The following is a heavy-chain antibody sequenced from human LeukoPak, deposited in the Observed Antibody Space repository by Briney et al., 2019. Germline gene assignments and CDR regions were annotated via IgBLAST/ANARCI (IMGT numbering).Heavy chain of an antibody. CDR2: IKQDGNDK. Sequence: GGSLRLSCAASGFTFSNYWMSWVRQAPGKGLEWVANIKQDGNDKYYVDSVKGRFTISRDNAKNSLYLQMNSLRAEDTAVYYCARETTASYYFDYWGQGTLVTVSS. V-gene: IGHV3-7*01. D-gene: IGHD4-11*01. CDR1: GFTFSNYW. J-gene: IGHJ4*02. CDR3: ARETTASYYFDY.